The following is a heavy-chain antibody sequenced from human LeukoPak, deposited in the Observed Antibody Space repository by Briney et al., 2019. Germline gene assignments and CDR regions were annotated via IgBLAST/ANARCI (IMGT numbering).Heavy chain of an antibody. CDR2: IKADGSGT. CDR1: GFTIGPYA. Sequence: GGALRLSCAASGFTIGPYAMYWVRQGPGRGLEWVSVIKADGSGTFYADSVRGRFTTSRDNSKHSLYLQMNSLTSEDTALYYCATWAFYHNLDVWGQGTTVIGSS. J-gene: IGHJ6*02. D-gene: IGHD2/OR15-2a*01. V-gene: IGHV3-43*02. CDR3: ATWAFYHNLDV.